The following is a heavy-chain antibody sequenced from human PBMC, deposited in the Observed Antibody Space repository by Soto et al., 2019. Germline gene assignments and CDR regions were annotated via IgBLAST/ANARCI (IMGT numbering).Heavy chain of an antibody. V-gene: IGHV3-30*18. D-gene: IGHD3-10*01. J-gene: IGHJ6*02. CDR3: AKEVYYYGSGGYYSEYYYYYGMDV. Sequence: GGSLRLSCAASGFTFSSYGMHWVRQAPGKGLEWVAVISYDGSNKYYADSVKGRFTISRDNSKNTLYLQMNSLRAEDTAVYYCAKEVYYYGSGGYYSEYYYYYGMDVWGQGTTVTVSS. CDR2: ISYDGSNK. CDR1: GFTFSSYG.